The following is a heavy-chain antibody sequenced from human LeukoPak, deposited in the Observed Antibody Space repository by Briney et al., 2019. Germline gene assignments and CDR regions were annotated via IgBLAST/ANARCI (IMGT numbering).Heavy chain of an antibody. CDR2: IRSKASSYAT. CDR3: ARVPGGGGSLGDGY. Sequence: GGSLRLSCAASGFTFNGSVMHWVRQASGKGLEWVGRIRSKASSYATAYAASVKGRFTISRDNSKNTLYLQMNSLRAEDTAVYYCARVPGGGGSLGDGYWGQGTLVTVSS. CDR1: GFTFNGSV. J-gene: IGHJ4*02. D-gene: IGHD1-26*01. V-gene: IGHV3-73*01.